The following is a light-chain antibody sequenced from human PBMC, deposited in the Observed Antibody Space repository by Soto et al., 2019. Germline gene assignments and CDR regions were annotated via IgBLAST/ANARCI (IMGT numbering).Light chain of an antibody. J-gene: IGLJ1*01. CDR3: SSYRTGGSYV. CDR2: EVI. CDR1: SSDVGGYEY. V-gene: IGLV2-14*01. Sequence: QSALTQPASVSGSPGQSITISCTGTSSDVGGYEYVSWYQQYPGKAPKLIIYEVIDRPAGAPRRFSGSKSGNTASLTITGLQAEDEADYYCSSYRTGGSYVFGTGTKLTVL.